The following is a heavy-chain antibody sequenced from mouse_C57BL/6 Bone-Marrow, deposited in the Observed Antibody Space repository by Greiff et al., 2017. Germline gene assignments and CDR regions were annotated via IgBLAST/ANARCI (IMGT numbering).Heavy chain of an antibody. CDR3: TGENSVAY. CDR2: IRLKSDNYAT. Sequence: EVKLMESGGGLVQPGGSMKLSCVASGFTFSNYWMNWVRQSPEKGLEWVAQIRLKSDNYATHYAESVKGRFTISRDDSKSSVYLQMNNLRAEDTGIYYCTGENSVAYWGQGTLVTVSA. J-gene: IGHJ3*01. CDR1: GFTFSNYW. V-gene: IGHV6-3*01. D-gene: IGHD3-2*02.